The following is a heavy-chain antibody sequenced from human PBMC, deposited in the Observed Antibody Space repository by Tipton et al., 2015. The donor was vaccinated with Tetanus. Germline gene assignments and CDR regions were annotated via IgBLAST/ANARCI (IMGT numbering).Heavy chain of an antibody. CDR3: ARANNDYPKKGPFDV. V-gene: IGHV4-61*01. Sequence: TLSLTCAVSGTPVRGSSHDWTWIRQPPGKGLEWVGYVYHSGLTNYTPSLKSRLSMSIDKSKNQFSLKLNSVTAADTAVYYCARANNDYPKKGPFDVWGQGILVIVSS. D-gene: IGHD5-12*01. CDR2: VYHSGLT. J-gene: IGHJ4*02. CDR1: GTPVRGSSHD.